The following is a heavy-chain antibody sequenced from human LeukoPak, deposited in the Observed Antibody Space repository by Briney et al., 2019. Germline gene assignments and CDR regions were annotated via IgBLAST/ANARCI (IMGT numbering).Heavy chain of an antibody. J-gene: IGHJ4*02. CDR1: GYILTHYY. V-gene: IGHV1-2*02. Sequence: ASVTVSCMASGYILTHYYIHWVRQAPGDGLEWMGLINPNRGGTNHAQKFQGRVTMTRDASITTAYLEMSSLNSDDTAVYYCARAQSSLRLYSFDSWGQGALVTVSS. CDR2: INPNRGGT. D-gene: IGHD6-13*01. CDR3: ARAQSSLRLYSFDS.